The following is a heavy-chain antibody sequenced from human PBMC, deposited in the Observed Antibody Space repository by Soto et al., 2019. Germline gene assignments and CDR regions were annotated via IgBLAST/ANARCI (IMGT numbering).Heavy chain of an antibody. J-gene: IGHJ3*02. V-gene: IGHV3-64*01. CDR2: ISSNGGST. Sequence: GGSLRLSCAASGFTFSSYAMHWIRQAPGKGLEYVSAISSNGGSTYYANSVKGRFTISRDNSKNTLYLQMGSLRAEDMAVYYCARACSGGSCYSGAAFDIWGQGTMVTVSS. CDR1: GFTFSSYA. CDR3: ARACSGGSCYSGAAFDI. D-gene: IGHD2-15*01.